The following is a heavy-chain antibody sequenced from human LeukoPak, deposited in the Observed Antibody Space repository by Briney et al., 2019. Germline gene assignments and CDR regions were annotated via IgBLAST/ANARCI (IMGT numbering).Heavy chain of an antibody. CDR3: ARSIYDPSFTGTTKHYYYMDV. V-gene: IGHV1-2*02. J-gene: IGHJ6*03. CDR1: EYTFTGYY. Sequence: ASVKVSCKASEYTFTGYYMHWVRQAPGQGREWMGWVNPNSGGTNYAQKFQGRVTMTRDTSISTDYLEVSSLRSEDSAVYSCARSIYDPSFTGTTKHYYYMDVWGKGTTVTISS. CDR2: VNPNSGGT. D-gene: IGHD1-1*01.